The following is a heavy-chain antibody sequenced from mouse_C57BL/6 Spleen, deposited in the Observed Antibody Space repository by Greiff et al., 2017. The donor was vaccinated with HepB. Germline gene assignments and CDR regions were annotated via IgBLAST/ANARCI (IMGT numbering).Heavy chain of an antibody. CDR1: GYTFTDYN. V-gene: IGHV1-22*01. CDR3: ARRGYGSAWFAY. Sequence: VQLQQSGPELVKPGASVKMSCKASGYTFTDYNMHWVKQSHGKSLEWIGYINPNNGGTSYNQKFKGKATLTVNKSSSTAYMELRSLTSEDSAVYYCARRGYGSAWFAYWGQGTLVTVSA. D-gene: IGHD2-10*02. J-gene: IGHJ3*01. CDR2: INPNNGGT.